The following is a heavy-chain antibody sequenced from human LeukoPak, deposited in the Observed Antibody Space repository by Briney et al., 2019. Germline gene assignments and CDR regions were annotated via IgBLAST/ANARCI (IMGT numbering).Heavy chain of an antibody. Sequence: ASVKVSCKASGYTFSSYGISWVRQAPGQGLEWMGWIGVYNGNTNYAQKLQGRVTMTTDTSTSTADMELRSLRSDDTAVYYCVRGSAGNHLFDYWGQGTLVTVSS. J-gene: IGHJ4*02. CDR2: IGVYNGNT. CDR3: VRGSAGNHLFDY. CDR1: GYTFSSYG. D-gene: IGHD1-14*01. V-gene: IGHV1-18*01.